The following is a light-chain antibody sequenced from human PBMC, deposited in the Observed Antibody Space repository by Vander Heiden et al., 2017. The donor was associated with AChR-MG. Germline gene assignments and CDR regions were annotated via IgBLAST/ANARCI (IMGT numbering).Light chain of an antibody. Sequence: QSVLTQPPSVSGAPGQRVTMSCTGSSSNIGAGHDVHWYQHIPGTAPRLLIFVNSNRPSGVPDRFSGSKSGTSASLAITGLQAEDEADYYCQSYDSSLSAVVFGGGTKLTVL. CDR3: QSYDSSLSAVV. CDR1: SSNIGAGHD. CDR2: VNS. V-gene: IGLV1-40*01. J-gene: IGLJ2*01.